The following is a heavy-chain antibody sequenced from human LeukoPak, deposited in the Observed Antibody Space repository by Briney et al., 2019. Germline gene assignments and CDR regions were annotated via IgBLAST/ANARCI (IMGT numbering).Heavy chain of an antibody. CDR3: ARTCSSSSCYMVH. CDR1: GYTFANFG. V-gene: IGHV1-18*01. D-gene: IGHD2-2*02. J-gene: IGHJ4*02. Sequence: EASVKVSCKASGYTFANFGITWVRQAPGQGLEWMGWISVYNGNTNYAQNLQGRVTLTTDTSTCTAYMELRSLRSDDTALYYCARTCSSSSCYMVHWGQGTLVTVSS. CDR2: ISVYNGNT.